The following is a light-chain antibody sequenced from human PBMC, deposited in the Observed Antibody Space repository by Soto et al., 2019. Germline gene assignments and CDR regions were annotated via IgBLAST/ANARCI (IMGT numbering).Light chain of an antibody. J-gene: IGKJ1*01. CDR2: EAS. CDR1: QSVSGSY. Sequence: NVLTQSPGTLSLSPGERATLSCRASQSVSGSYLAWYQQKPGQAPRLLLYEASTRATGIPARFSGDGSGTEFTLTISSLQSEDFGIYYCQKYNQWPWTFGPGSKVDIK. CDR3: QKYNQWPWT. V-gene: IGKV3-15*01.